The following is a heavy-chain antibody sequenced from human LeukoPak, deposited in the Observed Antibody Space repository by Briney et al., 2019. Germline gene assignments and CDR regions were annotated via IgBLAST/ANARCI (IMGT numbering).Heavy chain of an antibody. CDR2: ISDSGDYT. D-gene: IGHD2-21*02. Sequence: PGGSLRLSCAASGFTFGSSAMSWVRQAPGKGLEWVSVISDSGDYTQFADSVKGRFTISRDNSKSTLYLQLDSLRAEDTAVYHCAKHGVTSLFYFDFWGRGTLVTVSS. CDR3: AKHGVTSLFYFDF. V-gene: IGHV3-23*01. J-gene: IGHJ2*01. CDR1: GFTFGSSA.